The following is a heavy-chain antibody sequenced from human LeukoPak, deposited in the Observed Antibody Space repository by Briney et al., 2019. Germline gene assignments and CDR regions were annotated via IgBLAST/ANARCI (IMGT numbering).Heavy chain of an antibody. D-gene: IGHD3-10*01. CDR3: ASSRRVPGVSIGYFDS. CDR1: GFTFSSYG. V-gene: IGHV3-23*01. CDR2: ISGSGGST. Sequence: PGGTLRLSCAASGFTFSSYGMSWVRQAPGKGLEWVSAISGSGGSTYYADSVKGRFTISRDNSKNTLYLQMNSLKGDDTAVYYCASSRRVPGVSIGYFDSWGQGTLVTVSS. J-gene: IGHJ4*02.